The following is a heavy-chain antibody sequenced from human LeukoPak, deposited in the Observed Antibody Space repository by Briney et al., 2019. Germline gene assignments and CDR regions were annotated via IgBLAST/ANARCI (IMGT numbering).Heavy chain of an antibody. J-gene: IGHJ2*01. CDR1: GFALSVYW. CDR2: TKQDESEI. V-gene: IGHV3-7*01. CDR3: ARDRKYGTSTNHRTYFDL. Sequence: GGSLRLSCAGSGFALSVYWMSWVRQAPGKGLEWVATTKQDESEIYYVDSVRGRFTISRDDAKNSLYLQMNSLRADDMAVYYCARDRKYGTSTNHRTYFDLWGRGTLVTVSS. D-gene: IGHD6-6*01.